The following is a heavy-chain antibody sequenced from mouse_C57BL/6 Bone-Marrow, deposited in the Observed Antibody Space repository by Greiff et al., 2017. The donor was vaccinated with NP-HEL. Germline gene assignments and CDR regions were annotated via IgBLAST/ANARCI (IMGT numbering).Heavy chain of an antibody. CDR3: TTGSSWGWYFDV. CDR1: GFNIKDDY. V-gene: IGHV14-4*01. D-gene: IGHD1-1*01. CDR2: IDPENGDT. J-gene: IGHJ1*03. Sequence: VQLQQSGAELVRPGASVKLSCTASGFNIKDDYMHWVKQRPEQGLEWIGWIDPENGDTEYASKFQGKATITADTSSNTAYLQLSSLTSEDTAVYYCTTGSSWGWYFDVWGTGTTVTVSS.